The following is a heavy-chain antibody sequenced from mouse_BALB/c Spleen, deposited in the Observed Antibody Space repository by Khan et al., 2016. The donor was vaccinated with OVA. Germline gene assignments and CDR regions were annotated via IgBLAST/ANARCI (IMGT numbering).Heavy chain of an antibody. Sequence: EVQLVESRGGLVKPGGSLKLSCAASGFTFSDYYMYWVRQTPEKRLEWVATISDGGSYTYYPDSVKGRFTISRDAAKNNLYLQMSSLKSDDTAMYYCARGYYGNPFAYWGQGTLVTVSA. D-gene: IGHD2-1*01. CDR3: ARGYYGNPFAY. CDR1: GFTFSDYY. CDR2: ISDGGSYT. V-gene: IGHV5-4*02. J-gene: IGHJ3*01.